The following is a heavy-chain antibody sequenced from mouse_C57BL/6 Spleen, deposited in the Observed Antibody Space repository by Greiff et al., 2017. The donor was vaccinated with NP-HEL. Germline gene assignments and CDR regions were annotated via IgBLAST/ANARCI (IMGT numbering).Heavy chain of an antibody. CDR3: AREHYDGYFNFDY. D-gene: IGHD2-3*01. CDR1: GYTFTDYN. V-gene: IGHV1-22*01. CDR2: INPNNGGT. Sequence: EVQLQESGPELVKPGASVKMSCKASGYTFTDYNMHWVKQSHGKSLEWIGYINPNNGGTSYNQKFKGKATLTVNKSSSTAYMELRSLTSEDSAVYYCAREHYDGYFNFDYWGQGTTLTVSS. J-gene: IGHJ2*01.